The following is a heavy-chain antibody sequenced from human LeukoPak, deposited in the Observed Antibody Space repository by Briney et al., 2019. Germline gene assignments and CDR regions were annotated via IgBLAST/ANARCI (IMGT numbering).Heavy chain of an antibody. J-gene: IGHJ4*02. CDR2: ISSSGTIV. CDR1: GFTFSSYA. Sequence: GGSLRLSCAASGFTFSSYAMHWVRQAPGKGLEWVSYISSSGTIVYYADFVKGRFTISRDNAKNSLYLQMNSLRAEDTAVYYCARDRIVGGRPSLDYWGLGTLVTVSS. CDR3: ARDRIVGGRPSLDY. V-gene: IGHV3-48*03. D-gene: IGHD1-26*01.